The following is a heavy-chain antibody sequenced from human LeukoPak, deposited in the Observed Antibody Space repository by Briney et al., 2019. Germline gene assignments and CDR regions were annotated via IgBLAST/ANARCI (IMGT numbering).Heavy chain of an antibody. CDR1: GGSIGSSSYY. Sequence: PSETLSLTCTVSGGSIGSSSYYWGWIRQPPGRGLEWIGYIYYSGSTYYNPSLKSRVTISVDTSKNQFSLKLSSVTAADTAVYYCARESNYYGSGTGWFDPWGQGTLVTVSS. J-gene: IGHJ5*02. D-gene: IGHD3-10*01. CDR3: ARESNYYGSGTGWFDP. CDR2: IYYSGST. V-gene: IGHV4-39*07.